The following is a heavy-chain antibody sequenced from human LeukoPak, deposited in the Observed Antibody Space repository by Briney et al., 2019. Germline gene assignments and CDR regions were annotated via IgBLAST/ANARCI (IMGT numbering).Heavy chain of an antibody. D-gene: IGHD1-20*01. CDR2: TYYRSKWYN. CDR1: GDSVSSNSAA. Sequence: SQTLSLTCAISGDSVSSNSAAWNWIRQSPSRGLEWLGRTYYRSKWYNDYAVSVKSRITINPDTSKNQFSLQLNSVTPEDTAVYYCARDRITGTTWGGGNYFDYWGQGTLVTVSS. CDR3: ARDRITGTTWGGGNYFDY. V-gene: IGHV6-1*01. J-gene: IGHJ4*02.